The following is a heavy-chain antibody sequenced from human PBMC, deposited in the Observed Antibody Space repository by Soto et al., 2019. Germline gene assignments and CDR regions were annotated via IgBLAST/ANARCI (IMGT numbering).Heavy chain of an antibody. CDR2: IWYDGSNK. D-gene: IGHD6-13*01. CDR3: ARDQDEAAAGIALGY. V-gene: IGHV3-33*01. Sequence: GGSLRLSCAASGFTFSSYGMHWVRQAPGKGLEWVAVIWYDGSNKYYADSVKGRFTISRDNSKNTLYLQMNSLRAEDTAVYYCARDQDEAAAGIALGYWGQGTLVTVSS. CDR1: GFTFSSYG. J-gene: IGHJ4*02.